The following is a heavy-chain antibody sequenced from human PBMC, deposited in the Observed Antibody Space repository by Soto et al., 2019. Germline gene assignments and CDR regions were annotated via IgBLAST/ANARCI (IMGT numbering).Heavy chain of an antibody. Sequence: GGSLRLSCAASGFTFSSYAMHWVRQAPGKGLEWVAVISYDGSNKYYADSVKGRFTISRDNSKNTLYLQMNSLRAEDTAVYYCASPVVTRSGDYWGQGTLVTVSS. D-gene: IGHD2-21*02. CDR2: ISYDGSNK. V-gene: IGHV3-30-3*01. CDR3: ASPVVTRSGDY. J-gene: IGHJ4*02. CDR1: GFTFSSYA.